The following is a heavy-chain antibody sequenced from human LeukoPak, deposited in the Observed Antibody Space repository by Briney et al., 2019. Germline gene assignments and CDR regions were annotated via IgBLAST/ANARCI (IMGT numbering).Heavy chain of an antibody. Sequence: GGSLRLSCAASGFTFSSYEMNWVRQAPGKGREGVSYISSSGSTIYYADSVKGRFTISRDNAKNSLYLQMNSLRAEDTAVYYCACPSTYSSVVDYWGQALLVTVSS. CDR1: GFTFSSYE. D-gene: IGHD6-19*01. V-gene: IGHV3-48*03. J-gene: IGHJ4*02. CDR3: ACPSTYSSVVDY. CDR2: ISSSGSTI.